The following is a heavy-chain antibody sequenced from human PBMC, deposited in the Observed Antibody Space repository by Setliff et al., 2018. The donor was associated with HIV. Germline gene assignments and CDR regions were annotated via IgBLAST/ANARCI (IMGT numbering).Heavy chain of an antibody. J-gene: IGHJ6*02. CDR3: ARGGPTVAFGLEV. D-gene: IGHD4-17*01. CDR1: GYSISSGYY. CDR2: IYHHGTT. Sequence: PSETLSLTCAVSGYSISSGYYWGWIRQPPGKGLEWIGTIYHHGTTYYYPSLKGRVTISMDTSNNQFSLNLNSVTAADTAVYYCARGGPTVAFGLEVWGQGTTVTVSS. V-gene: IGHV4-38-2*01.